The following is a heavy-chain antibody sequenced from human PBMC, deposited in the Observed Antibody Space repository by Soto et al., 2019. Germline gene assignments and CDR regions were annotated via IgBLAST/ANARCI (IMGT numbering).Heavy chain of an antibody. V-gene: IGHV4-30-2*01. Sequence: QLQLQESGSGLVRPSQTLSLTCAVSGGSISSGGYSWNWILQPPGKGLEWIGYIYHSGSTLSNPPLKGRVTISVDKSKCQFSPKLSSVTAADTAVYYCARDQLEGTWFDPWGQGTLVTVSS. CDR3: ARDQLEGTWFDP. D-gene: IGHD1-1*01. CDR2: IYHSGST. J-gene: IGHJ5*02. CDR1: GGSISSGGYS.